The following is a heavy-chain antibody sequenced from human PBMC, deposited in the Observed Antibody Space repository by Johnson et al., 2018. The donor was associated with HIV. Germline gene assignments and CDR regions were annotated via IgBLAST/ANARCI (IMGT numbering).Heavy chain of an antibody. D-gene: IGHD1-26*01. V-gene: IGHV3-30*18. Sequence: QVQLVESGGGVVQPGRSLRLSCAASGFTFSSYGMHWVRQAPGKGLEWVALISYDGSNKYYADSVEGRFTISRVNSKNTLYLQMNSLTPEDTAVYYCAKEGGIRRVAWELRAYSFDIWGQGTMVTVSS. CDR1: GFTFSSYG. J-gene: IGHJ3*02. CDR3: AKEGGIRRVAWELRAYSFDI. CDR2: ISYDGSNK.